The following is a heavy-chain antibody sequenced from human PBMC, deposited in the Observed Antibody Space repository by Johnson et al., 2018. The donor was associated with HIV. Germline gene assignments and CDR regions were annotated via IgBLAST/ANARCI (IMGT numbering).Heavy chain of an antibody. CDR2: SRNKANTYTT. Sequence: VQLVESGGGVVQPGRSLRLSCAASGFTFNNAWMSWVRQAPGKGLEWLGRSRNKANTYTTEYAASVKGRFTISRDDSKNSLYLQMNSLRAEDTAVYYCARDKANWGPSRDVGAFDIWGQGTMVTVSS. CDR1: GFTFNNAW. CDR3: ARDKANWGPSRDVGAFDI. V-gene: IGHV3-72*01. J-gene: IGHJ3*02. D-gene: IGHD7-27*01.